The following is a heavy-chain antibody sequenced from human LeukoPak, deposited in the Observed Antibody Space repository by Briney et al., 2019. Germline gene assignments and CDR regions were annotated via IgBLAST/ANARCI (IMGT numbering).Heavy chain of an antibody. CDR2: INHSGST. CDR3: ARIPDGEFDY. D-gene: IGHD4-17*01. Sequence: SETLPLTCAVYGGSFSGYYWSWIRQPPGKGLEWIGEINHSGSTNYNPSLKSRVTISVDTSKNQFSLKLSSVTAADTAVYYCARIPDGEFDYWGQGTLVTVSS. J-gene: IGHJ4*02. V-gene: IGHV4-34*01. CDR1: GGSFSGYY.